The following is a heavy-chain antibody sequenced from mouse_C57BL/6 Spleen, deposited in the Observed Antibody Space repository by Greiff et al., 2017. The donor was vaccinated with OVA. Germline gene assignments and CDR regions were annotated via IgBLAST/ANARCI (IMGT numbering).Heavy chain of an antibody. CDR1: GFSLTSYG. CDR3: AREDVYYVFYFDY. V-gene: IGHV2-2*01. CDR2: IWSGGST. D-gene: IGHD2-3*01. J-gene: IGHJ2*01. Sequence: VQVVESGPGLVQPSQSLSITCTVSGFSLTSYGVHWVRQSPGKGLEWLGVIWSGGSTDYNAAFIPSLSNSKDNSKSQVFFKMNSLQADDTAIYYCAREDVYYVFYFDYWGQGTTLTVSS.